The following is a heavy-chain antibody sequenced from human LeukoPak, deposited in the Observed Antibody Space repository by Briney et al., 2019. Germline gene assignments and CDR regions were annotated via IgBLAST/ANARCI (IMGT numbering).Heavy chain of an antibody. CDR1: GGSISSYY. J-gene: IGHJ4*02. CDR2: IYYSGST. D-gene: IGHD6-6*01. Sequence: SETLSLTCPVSGGSISSYYCSWIRQPPGKGLEWIVYIYYSGSTNYNPPLKSRVTISVDTSKNQFSLKLSSVTAADTAVYYCARDRSSFDYWGQGTLVTVSS. V-gene: IGHV4-59*01. CDR3: ARDRSSFDY.